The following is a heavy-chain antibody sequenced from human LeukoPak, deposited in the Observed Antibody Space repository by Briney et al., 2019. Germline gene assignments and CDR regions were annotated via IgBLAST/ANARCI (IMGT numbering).Heavy chain of an antibody. CDR2: INHSGST. D-gene: IGHD6-13*01. CDR1: GGSFSGYY. J-gene: IGHJ4*02. Sequence: PSETLSLTCAVYGGSFSGYYWSWIRQPPGKGLEWIGEINHSGSTNYNPSLKSRVTISVDTSKNQFSLKLSSVTAADTAVYYCVRHGDSTSWVDYWGQGTLVTVPS. V-gene: IGHV4-34*01. CDR3: VRHGDSTSWVDY.